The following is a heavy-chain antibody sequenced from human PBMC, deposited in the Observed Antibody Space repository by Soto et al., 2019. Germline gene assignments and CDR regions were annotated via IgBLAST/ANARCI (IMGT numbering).Heavy chain of an antibody. Sequence: GGSLRLSCAASGFTCINYYMSWVRQAPGKGLEWFSYISDSGGTIYYADSVKGRFTISRDNAKNSLYLQMNSLRAEDTAVYYCARGGSGYSIEYWGQGTLVTVSS. CDR3: ARGGSGYSIEY. D-gene: IGHD5-12*01. CDR1: GFTCINYY. CDR2: ISDSGGTI. J-gene: IGHJ4*02. V-gene: IGHV3-11*01.